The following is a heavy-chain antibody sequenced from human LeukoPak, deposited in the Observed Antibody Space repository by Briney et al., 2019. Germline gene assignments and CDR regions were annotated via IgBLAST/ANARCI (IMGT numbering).Heavy chain of an antibody. Sequence: GGSLRLSCAASGFTFSSYAMSWVRQAPGKGLEWVSAISGSGGSTYYADSVKGRFTISRDNSKNTPYLQMNSLRAEDTAVYYCAKAGGCSGGSCYSLKDYYYYYGMDVWGQGTTVTVSS. CDR3: AKAGGCSGGSCYSLKDYYYYYGMDV. CDR2: ISGSGGST. J-gene: IGHJ6*02. V-gene: IGHV3-23*01. D-gene: IGHD2-15*01. CDR1: GFTFSSYA.